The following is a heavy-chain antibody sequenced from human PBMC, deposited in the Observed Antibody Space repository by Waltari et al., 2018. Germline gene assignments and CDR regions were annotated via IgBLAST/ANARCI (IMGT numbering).Heavy chain of an antibody. D-gene: IGHD6-6*01. V-gene: IGHV5-51*01. Sequence: EVQLLQSGAEVKRPGESLKISCKGSGYSFSTYWIAWVRQMPGEGPEWMGIIYPGDSDTRYSPSFEGQVTISADKSISTAYLQWSSLKASDTAIYYCARPQSSSSDWGWFDPWGQGTLVTVSS. J-gene: IGHJ5*02. CDR1: GYSFSTYW. CDR2: IYPGDSDT. CDR3: ARPQSSSSDWGWFDP.